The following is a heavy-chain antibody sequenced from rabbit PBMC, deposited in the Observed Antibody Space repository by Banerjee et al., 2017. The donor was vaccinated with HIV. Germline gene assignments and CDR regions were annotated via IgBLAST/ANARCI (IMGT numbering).Heavy chain of an antibody. Sequence: QSLEESGGDLVKPGASLTLTCTASGIDFSSYYFMCWVRQAPGKGLEWIACIYAGSGGSTYYANWAKGRFTISKTSSTTVTLQMTSLTAADTATYFCARGGSSGWGSFNLWGQGTLVTVS. J-gene: IGHJ4*01. CDR3: ARGGSSGWGSFNL. CDR1: GIDFSSYYF. V-gene: IGHV1S40*01. CDR2: IYAGSGGST. D-gene: IGHD4-1*01.